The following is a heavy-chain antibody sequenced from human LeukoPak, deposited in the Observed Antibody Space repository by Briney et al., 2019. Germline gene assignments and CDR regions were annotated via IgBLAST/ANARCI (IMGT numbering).Heavy chain of an antibody. CDR1: GFTFSSYA. D-gene: IGHD3-16*01. CDR3: ARPSSTAPPYYYDL. J-gene: IGHJ4*02. Sequence: GSLRLSCAASGFTFSSYAMSCVRQAPGKGLERIGYIYYSGSTYYNPSLKSRVTISVDTSKNQFSLKLSSVTAADTAVYYCARPSSTAPPYYYDLWGQGTLVTVSS. V-gene: IGHV4-59*08. CDR2: IYYSGST.